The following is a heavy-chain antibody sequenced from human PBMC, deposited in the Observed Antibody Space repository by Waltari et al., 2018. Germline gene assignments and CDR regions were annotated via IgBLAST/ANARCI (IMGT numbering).Heavy chain of an antibody. Sequence: QVQLVQSGAEVKKPGASVKVSCKASGYTFTGYYMHWVRQATGQGLEWMGWINPNSGGTNYAQNFQGRVTMTRDTSISTAYMELSRLRSDDTAVYYCAAVRLVTLYPSFDYWGQGTLVTVSS. J-gene: IGHJ4*02. CDR2: INPNSGGT. D-gene: IGHD3-9*01. V-gene: IGHV1-2*02. CDR1: GYTFTGYY. CDR3: AAVRLVTLYPSFDY.